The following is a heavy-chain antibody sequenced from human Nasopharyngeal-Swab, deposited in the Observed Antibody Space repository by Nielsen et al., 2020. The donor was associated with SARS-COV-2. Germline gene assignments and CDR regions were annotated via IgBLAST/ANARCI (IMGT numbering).Heavy chain of an antibody. V-gene: IGHV2-70*11. CDR2: IDWDDGK. D-gene: IGHD6-19*01. J-gene: IGHJ4*02. Sequence: SGPTLMKPTQTLTLTCTFSAFSLNTSGMCVSWIRQPPGKALEWLARIDWDDGKYYTTSLKTRLTISQDTSNNQVVLTMTNMDPVDTATYYFARCFSGWSVFDFWGQGTLVTVSS. CDR1: AFSLNTSGMC. CDR3: ARCFSGWSVFDF.